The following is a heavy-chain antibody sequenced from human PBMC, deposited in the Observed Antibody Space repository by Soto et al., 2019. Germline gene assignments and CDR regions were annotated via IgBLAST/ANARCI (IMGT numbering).Heavy chain of an antibody. CDR1: GGSISSGGYY. J-gene: IGHJ3*02. CDR2: IYYSGST. D-gene: IGHD2-15*01. Sequence: SETLSLTCTVSGGSISSGGYYWSWIRQHPGKGLEWIGYIYYSGSTYYNPSLKSRVTISVDTSKNQFSLKLSSVTAADTAVYYCARGGYCSGGSCYSYAFDIWGQGTMVTVSS. V-gene: IGHV4-31*03. CDR3: ARGGYCSGGSCYSYAFDI.